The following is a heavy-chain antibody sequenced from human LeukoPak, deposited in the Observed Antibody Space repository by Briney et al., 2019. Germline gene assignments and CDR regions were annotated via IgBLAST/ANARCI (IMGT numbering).Heavy chain of an antibody. CDR2: IRDSGGST. CDR3: AKRGTYYYGSGSFYGYYYYGMDV. D-gene: IGHD3-10*01. CDR1: GFTFSKYA. J-gene: IGHJ6*04. V-gene: IGHV3-23*01. Sequence: GGSLRLSCAASGFTFSKYAMSWVSQAPGKGLEWVSAIRDSGGSTYYADSVNGRFTISRENSRTTLYLQMNSLRAEDTAVYYCAKRGTYYYGSGSFYGYYYYGMDVWGKGTTVTVSS.